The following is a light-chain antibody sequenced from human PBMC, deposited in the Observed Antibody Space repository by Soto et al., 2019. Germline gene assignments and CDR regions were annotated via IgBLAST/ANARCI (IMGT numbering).Light chain of an antibody. Sequence: ETVLTQSPVTLSLSPGERATLSCRASQSVSTYFAWYQQQPGQAPRLLIYDASKRATGVPARFSGSGSGTDVTLTISSLEPEDFAVYYCQQRTNWPPTFDQGTRLDIK. CDR1: QSVSTY. CDR2: DAS. V-gene: IGKV3-11*01. CDR3: QQRTNWPPT. J-gene: IGKJ5*01.